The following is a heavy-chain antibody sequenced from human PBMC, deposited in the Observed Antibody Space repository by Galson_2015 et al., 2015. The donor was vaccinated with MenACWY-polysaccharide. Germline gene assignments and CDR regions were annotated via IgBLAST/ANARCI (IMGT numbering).Heavy chain of an antibody. Sequence: SLRLSCAASGFTFSNYHMNWVRQAPGKGLEWVSYISPSSGTIFYADSVKGRFTISRDNAENSLYLQMNRLRDEDTAVYYCARRGGHDYWGQGTLVTVSS. V-gene: IGHV3-48*02. CDR3: ARRGGHDY. J-gene: IGHJ4*02. D-gene: IGHD3-16*01. CDR2: ISPSSGTI. CDR1: GFTFSNYH.